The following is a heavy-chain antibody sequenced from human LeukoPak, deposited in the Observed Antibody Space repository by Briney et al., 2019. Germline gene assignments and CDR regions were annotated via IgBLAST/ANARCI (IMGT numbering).Heavy chain of an antibody. CDR3: GILGYESSGRHRYVCDI. D-gene: IGHD3-22*01. V-gene: IGHV1-18*01. CDR1: GSAFTRYG. J-gene: IGHJ3*02. Sequence: ASVTVSCTASGSAFTRYGISWVRQAPGPGLEWMGWINTNNGTTNYVQKLAGRVTMTSDTSRSKAYMELSSLMTDVTTEDNSGILGYESSGRHRYVCDIWGQETRVSV. CDR2: INTNNGTT.